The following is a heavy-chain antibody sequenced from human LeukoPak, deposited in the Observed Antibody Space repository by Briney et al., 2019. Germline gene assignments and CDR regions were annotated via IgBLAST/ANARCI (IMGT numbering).Heavy chain of an antibody. D-gene: IGHD4-17*01. CDR3: AREIYGDYGVDY. Sequence: GGSLRLSCAASGFTFSSYAMSWVRQAPGKGLEWVSAISGSGGSTYYADSVKGRFTISRDNSKNTLYLQMDSLRAEDTAVYYCAREIYGDYGVDYWGQGTLVTVSS. CDR2: ISGSGGST. V-gene: IGHV3-23*01. J-gene: IGHJ4*02. CDR1: GFTFSSYA.